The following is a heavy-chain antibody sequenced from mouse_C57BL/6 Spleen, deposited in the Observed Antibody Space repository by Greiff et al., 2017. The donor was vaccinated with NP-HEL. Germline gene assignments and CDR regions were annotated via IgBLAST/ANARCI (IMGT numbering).Heavy chain of an antibody. CDR3: ARDNYDYGFDY. Sequence: EVHLVESGGGLVKPGESLKLSCAASGFTFSSYAMSWVRQTPEKRLEWVATISDGGSYTYYPDNVKGRFTISRDNAKNNLYLQMSHLKSEDTAMYYCARDNYDYGFDYWGQGTTLTVSS. CDR2: ISDGGSYT. D-gene: IGHD2-4*01. J-gene: IGHJ2*01. CDR1: GFTFSSYA. V-gene: IGHV5-4*01.